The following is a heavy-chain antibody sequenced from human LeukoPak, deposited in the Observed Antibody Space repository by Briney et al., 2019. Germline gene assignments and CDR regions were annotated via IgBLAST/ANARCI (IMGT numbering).Heavy chain of an antibody. CDR2: IYSADTT. CDR1: GFTVSSNY. J-gene: IGHJ5*02. D-gene: IGHD3-10*01. V-gene: IGHV3-66*04. CDR3: ARQIPGSGQGFDP. Sequence: GGSLRLSCAASGFTVSSNYMTWVRQAPGKGLEWVSGIYSADTTYYADSVKGRFTISRDNFENTLYLQMNSLRAEDTAVYYCARQIPGSGQGFDPWGQGTLVAVSS.